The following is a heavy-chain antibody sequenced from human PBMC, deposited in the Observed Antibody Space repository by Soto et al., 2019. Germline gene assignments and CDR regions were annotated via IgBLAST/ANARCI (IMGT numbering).Heavy chain of an antibody. CDR2: IWYDGSNK. CDR1: GFTFSSYG. V-gene: IGHV3-33*01. D-gene: IGHD3-22*01. J-gene: IGHJ4*02. Sequence: SLRLSCAASGFTFSSYGMHWVRQAPGKGLEWVAVIWYDGSNKYYADSVKGRFTISRDNSKNTLYLQMNSLRAEDTAVYYCARDGDTYYYDSSGYKTPDYWGQGTLVTVSS. CDR3: ARDGDTYYYDSSGYKTPDY.